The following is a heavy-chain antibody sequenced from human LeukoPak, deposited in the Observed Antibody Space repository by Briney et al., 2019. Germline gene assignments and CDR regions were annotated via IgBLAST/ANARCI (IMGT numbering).Heavy chain of an antibody. CDR2: INPNSVGT. CDR1: GYTFTGYY. D-gene: IGHD3-22*01. Sequence: SVKVSCKASGYTFTGYYMNRVRQAPGHGLEWMGWINPNSVGTNYAQKFQGRVTMTRDTSTSTGSMEMSRLRSDETTTYHCARDGNYYDSSGYLQGHYFDYWGKGTLVTVSS. CDR3: ARDGNYYDSSGYLQGHYFDY. V-gene: IGHV1-2*02. J-gene: IGHJ4*02.